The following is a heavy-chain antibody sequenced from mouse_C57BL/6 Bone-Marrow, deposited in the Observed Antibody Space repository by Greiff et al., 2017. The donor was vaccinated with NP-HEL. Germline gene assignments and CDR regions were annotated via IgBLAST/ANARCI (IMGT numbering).Heavy chain of an antibody. CDR2: IYPGGGYT. CDR1: GYTFTNYW. CDR3: ARSDCDYAMDY. Sequence: QVQLKQSGAELVRPGTSVKMSCKASGYTFTNYWIGWAKQRPGHGLEWIGDIYPGGGYTNYNEKFKGKATLTADKSSSTAYMQFSSLTSEDSAIYYCARSDCDYAMDYWGQGTSVTVSS. V-gene: IGHV1-63*01. J-gene: IGHJ4*01.